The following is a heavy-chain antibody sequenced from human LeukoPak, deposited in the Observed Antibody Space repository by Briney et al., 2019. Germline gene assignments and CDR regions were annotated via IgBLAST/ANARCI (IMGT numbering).Heavy chain of an antibody. CDR3: ASTLSPTKYCSGGSSYSGRDY. J-gene: IGHJ4*02. D-gene: IGHD2-15*01. Sequence: PGGSLRLSCAASGFTFSSYSMNWVRQAPGKGLECVAAISNSSSYIYYADSVKGRFTISRDNAKNSLYLQMNSLGAEDTAVYYCASTLSPTKYCSGGSSYSGRDYWGQGTLVTVSS. V-gene: IGHV3-21*01. CDR2: ISNSSSYI. CDR1: GFTFSSYS.